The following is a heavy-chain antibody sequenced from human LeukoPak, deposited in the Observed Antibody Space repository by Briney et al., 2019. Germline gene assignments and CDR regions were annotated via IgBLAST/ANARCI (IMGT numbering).Heavy chain of an antibody. Sequence: PGGSLRLSCAASGFTFSSYGMHWVRQAPGKGLEWVAVISHDGSNKYYADSVKGRFTISRDNSKNTLYLQMNTLRAEDTAVYYCAKEEQVGAFDYWGQGTLVTVSS. CDR3: AKEEQVGAFDY. CDR1: GFTFSSYG. J-gene: IGHJ4*02. CDR2: ISHDGSNK. D-gene: IGHD1-26*01. V-gene: IGHV3-30*18.